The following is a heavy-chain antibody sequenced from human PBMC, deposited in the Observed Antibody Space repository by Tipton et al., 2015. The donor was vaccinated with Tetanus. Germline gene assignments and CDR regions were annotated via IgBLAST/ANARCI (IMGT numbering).Heavy chain of an antibody. J-gene: IGHJ4*02. Sequence: SLRLSCAASGFIFSSCGMSWVRQAPGKGLEWVSFISSSGSYTYYAGSLRGRFFISRDNAKNSLSLQMDGLRAEDTAIYYCAKAKSWINLWFGDAWGPGTRVTVSS. CDR2: ISSSGSYT. CDR3: AKAKSWINLWFGDA. CDR1: GFIFSSCG. D-gene: IGHD3-10*01. V-gene: IGHV3-21*04.